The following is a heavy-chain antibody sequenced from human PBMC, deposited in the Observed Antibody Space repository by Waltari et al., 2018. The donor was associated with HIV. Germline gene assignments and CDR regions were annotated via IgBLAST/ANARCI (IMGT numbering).Heavy chain of an antibody. J-gene: IGHJ4*02. CDR2: IYTSGST. V-gene: IGHV4-61*02. D-gene: IGHD3-3*01. CDR3: AGGMIFGVVTGSY. CDR1: GGSISSGSYY. Sequence: QVQLQESGPGLVKPSQTLSLTCTVSGGSISSGSYYWSWIRQPAGKGLEWIGRIYTSGSTNYNPSLKSRVTISVDTSKNQFSLKLSSVTAADTALYYCAGGMIFGVVTGSYWGQGTLVTVSS.